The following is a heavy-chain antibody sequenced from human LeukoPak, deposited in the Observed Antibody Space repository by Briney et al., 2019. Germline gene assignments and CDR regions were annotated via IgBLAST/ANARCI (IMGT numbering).Heavy chain of an antibody. CDR2: FYSSGSY. V-gene: IGHV4-4*07. Sequence: SETLSLTCTVSGGSISNYYWSWIRQPAGKGLEWIGRFYSSGSYNYNPSLKSRVTMSVDTSKNQFSLRLSPVTPEDPAEYYFPKLYPATGTPYSYIMNVWGQGTTVTVSS. CDR1: GGSISNYY. J-gene: IGHJ6*02. D-gene: IGHD6-13*01. CDR3: PKLYPATGTPYSYIMNV.